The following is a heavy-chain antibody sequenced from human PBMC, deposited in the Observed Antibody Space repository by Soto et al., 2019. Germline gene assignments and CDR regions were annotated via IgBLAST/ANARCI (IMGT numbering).Heavy chain of an antibody. D-gene: IGHD1-26*01. CDR2: INPNSGDT. CDR1: GYTFTGYY. CDR3: ERDPSGGTYYFDY. Sequence: QVQLVQSGAEVKKPGASVKVSCKASGYTFTGYYMHWVRQAPGQGLEWMGWINPNSGDTNYAQKFQGWVTMTWDTSSSTDYMELSRLKSADTAMYYCERDPSGGTYYFDYWGQGTLVTVSS. V-gene: IGHV1-2*04. J-gene: IGHJ4*02.